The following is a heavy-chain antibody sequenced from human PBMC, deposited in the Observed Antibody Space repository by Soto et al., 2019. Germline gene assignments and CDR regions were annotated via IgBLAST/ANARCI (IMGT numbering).Heavy chain of an antibody. CDR2: INHSGST. Sequence: SETLSLTCAVYGGSFSGYYWSWIRQPPGKGLEWIGEINHSGSTNYNPSLKSRVTISVDTSKNQFSLKLSSVTAADTAVYYCARAYDVWSGYRYNWFDSWGQGTLVTVSS. CDR3: ARAYDVWSGYRYNWFDS. CDR1: GGSFSGYY. J-gene: IGHJ5*01. V-gene: IGHV4-34*01. D-gene: IGHD3-3*01.